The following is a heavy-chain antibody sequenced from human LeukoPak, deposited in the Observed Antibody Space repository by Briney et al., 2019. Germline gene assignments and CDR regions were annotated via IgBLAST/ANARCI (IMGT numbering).Heavy chain of an antibody. V-gene: IGHV5-51*01. CDR2: IYPGDSDT. J-gene: IGHJ3*02. Sequence: GESLQISCQGSGYSFTNYWLGWVRQMPGKGLEWMGIIYPGDSDTRYSPSFQGQVTISADKSISTAYLQWSSLKASDTAMYYCARRPIAGAHDAFDIWGHGTMVTVSS. D-gene: IGHD2-21*01. CDR3: ARRPIAGAHDAFDI. CDR1: GYSFTNYW.